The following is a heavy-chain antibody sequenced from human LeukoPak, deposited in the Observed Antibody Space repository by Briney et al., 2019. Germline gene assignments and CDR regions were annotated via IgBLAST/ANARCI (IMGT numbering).Heavy chain of an antibody. CDR3: ARDTYDYYFDP. Sequence: PSETLSLTCTVSGDSINSHHWNWIRQPPGKGLEWIGYMYYSGSTKYNPSLKSRVAISIDTSKNQFSLKLSSVTAADTAVYYCARDTYDYYFDPWGQGTLVTASS. V-gene: IGHV4-59*11. J-gene: IGHJ5*02. CDR1: GDSINSHH. CDR2: MYYSGST. D-gene: IGHD5-12*01.